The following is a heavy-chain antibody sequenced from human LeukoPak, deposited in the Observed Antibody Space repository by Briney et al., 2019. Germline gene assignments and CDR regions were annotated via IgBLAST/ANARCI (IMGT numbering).Heavy chain of an antibody. Sequence: PGRSLRLSSAASGFTSCNYAIHCGRQAPDKGLEWVAVISFAGSNTYYADSVKGRFTISRDNSKTTLYLQMTSVRAENTAFFYVARDRVGATGRILDYWGERTPVTVSS. CDR3: ARDRVGATGRILDY. CDR2: ISFAGSNT. D-gene: IGHD1-26*01. CDR1: GFTSCNYA. V-gene: IGHV3-30-3*01. J-gene: IGHJ4*02.